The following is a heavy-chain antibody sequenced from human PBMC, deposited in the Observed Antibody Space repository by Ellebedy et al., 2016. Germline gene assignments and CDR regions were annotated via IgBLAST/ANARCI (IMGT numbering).Heavy chain of an antibody. V-gene: IGHV3-15*01. CDR1: GFTFSKVW. Sequence: GGSLRLXCAASGFTFSKVWMTWVRQAPGKGLEWVGRIKTRTDGGTRDYAAAVKGRFAISRDDSKKTLFLQMDSLKTEDTGVYYCTTRTVKDEWLIDHWGQGTLVTVSS. CDR2: IKTRTDGGTR. CDR3: TTRTVKDEWLIDH. D-gene: IGHD5-24*01. J-gene: IGHJ4*02.